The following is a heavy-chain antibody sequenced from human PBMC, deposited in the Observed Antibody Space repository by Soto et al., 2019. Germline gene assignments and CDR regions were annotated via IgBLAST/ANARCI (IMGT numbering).Heavy chain of an antibody. D-gene: IGHD4-17*01. CDR2: INYSGST. CDR3: GGQDYGAKGYYFEN. Sequence: SETLSLTCAVYGGSFSGYYWSWIRQPPGKGLEWIGEINYSGSTNYNPSLKSRVTISIDTSKTQFSLKMNSVTAADTAVYFCGGQDYGAKGYYFENWGQGALVTVSS. CDR1: GGSFSGYY. V-gene: IGHV4-34*01. J-gene: IGHJ4*02.